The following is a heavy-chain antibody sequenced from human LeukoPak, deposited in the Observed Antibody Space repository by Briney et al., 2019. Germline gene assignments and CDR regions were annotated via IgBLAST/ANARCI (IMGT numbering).Heavy chain of an antibody. CDR1: GFIFGNYA. CDR3: ARDVIDCSSTSCYLDWFDP. J-gene: IGHJ5*02. D-gene: IGHD2-2*01. V-gene: IGHV3-11*04. CDR2: ISSSGSTI. Sequence: GGSLRLSCTASGFIFGNYAVSWIRQAPGKGLEWVSYISSSGSTIYYADSVKGRFTISRDNAKNSLYLQMNSLRAEDTAVYYCARDVIDCSSTSCYLDWFDPWGQGTLVTVSS.